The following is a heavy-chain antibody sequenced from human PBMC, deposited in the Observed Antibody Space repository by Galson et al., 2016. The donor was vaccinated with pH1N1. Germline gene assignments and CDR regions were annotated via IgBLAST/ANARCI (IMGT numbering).Heavy chain of an antibody. CDR2: VYPGDSGT. CDR3: ARHQSSSADNFFYNMDV. D-gene: IGHD6-6*01. V-gene: IGHV5-51*01. Sequence: QSGAEVKKPGESLKISCKGSGYIFSTFWIGWVRQMPGKGLEWMGIVYPGDSGTRYNQSFKGQVTISVDKSISTAYLQWRSLKASDSAIYFLARHQSSSADNFFYNMDVWGQGTTVTVSS. J-gene: IGHJ6*02. CDR1: GYIFSTFW.